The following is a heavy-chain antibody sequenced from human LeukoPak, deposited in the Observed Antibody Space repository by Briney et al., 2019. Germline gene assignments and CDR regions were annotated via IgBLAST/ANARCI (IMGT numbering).Heavy chain of an antibody. Sequence: PGRSLRPSCAASGFTFSSYGMHWVRQAPGKGLEWVAVIWYDGSNKYYADSVKGRFTISRDNSKNTLYLQMNSLRAEDTAVYYCARDTLLWFGETNPYYYGMDVWGQGTTVTVSS. CDR2: IWYDGSNK. V-gene: IGHV3-33*01. CDR1: GFTFSSYG. CDR3: ARDTLLWFGETNPYYYGMDV. D-gene: IGHD3-10*01. J-gene: IGHJ6*02.